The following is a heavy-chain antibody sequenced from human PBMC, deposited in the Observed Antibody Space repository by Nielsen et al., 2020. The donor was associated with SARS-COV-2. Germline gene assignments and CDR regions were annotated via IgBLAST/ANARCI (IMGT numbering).Heavy chain of an antibody. CDR3: ARAASFGYSSGWSFDY. J-gene: IGHJ4*02. V-gene: IGHV4-59*01. Sequence: SETLSLTCTVSGGSISSYYWSWIRQPPGKGLEWIGYIYYSGSTNYNPSLKSRVTISVDTSKNQFSLKLSSVTAADTAVYYCARAASFGYSSGWSFDYWGQGTLVTVAS. CDR2: IYYSGST. CDR1: GGSISSYY. D-gene: IGHD6-19*01.